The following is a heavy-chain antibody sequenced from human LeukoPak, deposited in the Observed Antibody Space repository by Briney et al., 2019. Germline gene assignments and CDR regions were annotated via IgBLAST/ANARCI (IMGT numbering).Heavy chain of an antibody. J-gene: IGHJ4*02. CDR3: ARGEYYYDGGY. D-gene: IGHD3-22*01. CDR1: GFTFSNYW. V-gene: IGHV3-7*05. CDR2: IKEDGSEK. Sequence: GGSLRLSCAASGFTFSNYWMSWVRQAPGKGLEWVANIKEDGSEKNYVDSVKGRFTISRDNAKNSLYLQMNSLRAEDTAVYYCARGEYYYDGGYWGQGTLVTVSS.